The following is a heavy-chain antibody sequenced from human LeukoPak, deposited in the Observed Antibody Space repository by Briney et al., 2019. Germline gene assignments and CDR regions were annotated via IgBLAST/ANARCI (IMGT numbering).Heavy chain of an antibody. D-gene: IGHD3-10*01. Sequence: GGSLRLSCAASGFTFSSYGMHWVRQAPGKGLEWVAVISYDGSNKYYADSVKGRFTISRDNSKNTLYLQMNSLRAEDTAVYYCAKPPMVRGRGYYGMDVWGQGTTVTVSS. CDR3: AKPPMVRGRGYYGMDV. J-gene: IGHJ6*02. CDR2: ISYDGSNK. V-gene: IGHV3-30*18. CDR1: GFTFSSYG.